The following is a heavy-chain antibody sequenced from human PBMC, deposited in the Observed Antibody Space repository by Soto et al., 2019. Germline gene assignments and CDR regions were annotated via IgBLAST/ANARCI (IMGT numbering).Heavy chain of an antibody. CDR2: ILGSGDTT. V-gene: IGHV3-23*01. D-gene: IGHD6-19*01. Sequence: EVQLLESGGGLEQPGGSLRLACAASGFIFSSSAMTWIRQAPGKGLEWVSGILGSGDTTYYADSVKGRFTISRDNSKNTLFLQMDSLRAEDTAVYYCVKKNPSTGWYGFWGQGTLVTVSS. CDR3: VKKNPSTGWYGF. J-gene: IGHJ4*02. CDR1: GFIFSSSA.